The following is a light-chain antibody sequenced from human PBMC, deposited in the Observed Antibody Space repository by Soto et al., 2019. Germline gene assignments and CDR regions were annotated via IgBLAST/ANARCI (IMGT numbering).Light chain of an antibody. CDR2: GAS. V-gene: IGKV1-27*01. J-gene: IGKJ1*01. CDR3: QKYNGAPRT. CDR1: QGISYH. Sequence: DLQMTQSPSSLSASVGDRVTITCRASQGISYHVAWYQQKPGKVPKLLIYGASTLQSGVPSRFSGSASGTDFTLTISSLQPEDFATYYCQKYNGAPRTFGQGTKVEFK.